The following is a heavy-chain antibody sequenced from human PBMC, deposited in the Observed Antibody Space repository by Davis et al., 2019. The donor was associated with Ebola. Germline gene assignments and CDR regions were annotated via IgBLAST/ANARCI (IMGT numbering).Heavy chain of an antibody. CDR1: GHLY. V-gene: IGHV1-46*01. Sequence: ASVKVSCKSSGHLYLHWVRQAPGQGLEWMGVISPDGDYRSYAQKFQDRLTMTSDTSTTTVYMELSSLTHEDTAVYYCARVRTGYYFDSSDSPSWFDPWGQGTLVTVSS. J-gene: IGHJ5*02. CDR3: ARVRTGYYFDSSDSPSWFDP. D-gene: IGHD3-22*01. CDR2: ISPDGDYR.